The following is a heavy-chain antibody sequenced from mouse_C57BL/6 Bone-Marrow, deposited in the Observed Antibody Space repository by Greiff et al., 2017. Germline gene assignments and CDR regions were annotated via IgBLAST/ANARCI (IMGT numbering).Heavy chain of an antibody. CDR2: ISSGGSYT. Sequence: DVHLVESGGDLVKPGGSLKLSCAASGFTFSSYGMSWVRQTPDKRLEWVATISSGGSYTYYPDSVKGRFTISRDNAKNTLYLQMSSLKSEDTAMYYCARHHSNWFAYWGQGTLVTVSA. J-gene: IGHJ3*01. CDR3: ARHHSNWFAY. CDR1: GFTFSSYG. V-gene: IGHV5-6*01. D-gene: IGHD2-5*01.